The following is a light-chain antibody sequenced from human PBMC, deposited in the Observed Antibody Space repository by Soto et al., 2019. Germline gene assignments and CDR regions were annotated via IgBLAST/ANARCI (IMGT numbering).Light chain of an antibody. CDR3: QQYNNWPPWT. CDR1: QTVFSSY. J-gene: IGKJ1*01. V-gene: IGKV3-20*01. Sequence: ETVLTQSPGILSLSPGERATLACRASQTVFSSYLAWYQQKPGQAPRLLVYGASRRATGIPDRFTGSGSGTDFTLTISSLQSEDFAVYFCQQYNNWPPWTFGQGTKVDIK. CDR2: GAS.